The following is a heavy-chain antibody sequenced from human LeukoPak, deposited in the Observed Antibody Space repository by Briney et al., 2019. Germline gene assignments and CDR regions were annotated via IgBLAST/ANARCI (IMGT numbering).Heavy chain of an antibody. J-gene: IGHJ6*02. V-gene: IGHV4-34*01. CDR2: INHSGST. CDR3: ARACSGSLRFCV. CDR1: GGSFSGYY. D-gene: IGHD1-26*01. Sequence: PSETLSLTCAVYGGSFSGYYWSWIRQPPGKGLEWIGEINHSGSTNYNPSLKSRVTISVDTSKNQFSLKLSSVTAADTAVYYCARACSGSLRFCVWGQGTTVTVSS.